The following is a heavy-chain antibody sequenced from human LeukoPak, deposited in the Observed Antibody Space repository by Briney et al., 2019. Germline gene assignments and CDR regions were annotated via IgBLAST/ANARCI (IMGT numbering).Heavy chain of an antibody. V-gene: IGHV3-21*01. D-gene: IGHD2-21*02. CDR3: ARDRGAYCGGDCYLGFDY. CDR1: GFTFSSYT. CDR2: IAGSSGYI. J-gene: IGHJ4*01. Sequence: GGSLRLTCAASGFTFSSYTMNWVRQAPGKGLEWVSSIAGSSGYISYADSVKGRFTISRDNAKKSLYLQMTSLTAEDTAVYYCARDRGAYCGGDCYLGFDYWGRGTLVTVSS.